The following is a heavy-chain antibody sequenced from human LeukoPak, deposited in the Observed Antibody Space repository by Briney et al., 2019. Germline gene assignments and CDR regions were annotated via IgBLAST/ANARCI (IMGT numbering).Heavy chain of an antibody. CDR3: AGLHYYYGMDV. J-gene: IGHJ6*02. D-gene: IGHD5-18*01. V-gene: IGHV4-34*01. CDR1: GGSFSGYY. Sequence: SETLSLTCAVYGGSFSGYYWSWIRQPPGKGLEWIGEINHSGSTNYNPSLKSRVTISVDTSKNQFSLKLSSVTAADTAVYYCAGLHYYYGMDVWAQGTTVTVSS. CDR2: INHSGST.